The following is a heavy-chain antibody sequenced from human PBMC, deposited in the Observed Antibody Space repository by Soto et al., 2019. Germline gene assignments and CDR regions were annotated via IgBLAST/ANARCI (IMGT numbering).Heavy chain of an antibody. Sequence: SETLSLTCAVYGGSFRNYYWIWVRQPTGKGLEWIGEVNHSGEATYKPSLQSRITIFLDTSNNQFSLKMASVTAADTAMYFCTRAERFPRYWFDPWGQGIQVTVSS. CDR3: TRAERFPRYWFDP. CDR1: GGSFRNYY. D-gene: IGHD3-10*01. CDR2: VNHSGEA. J-gene: IGHJ5*02. V-gene: IGHV4-34*01.